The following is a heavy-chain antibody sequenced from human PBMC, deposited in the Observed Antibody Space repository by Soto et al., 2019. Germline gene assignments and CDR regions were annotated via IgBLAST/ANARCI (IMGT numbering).Heavy chain of an antibody. CDR2: ISADGTNT. CDR1: GYTFGFFG. D-gene: IGHD2-15*01. V-gene: IGHV3-30*03. J-gene: IGHJ4*02. Sequence: QIQLVESGGDVVQPGRSLRLSCTASGYTFGFFGMHWVRQAPGKGLEWVAFISADGTNTYYADSVRGRFTLSRDNSMRTGYLQMNTLRDDDTGLYFCARGNLSFDVDPWGRGTLVTVSS. CDR3: ARGNLSFDVDP.